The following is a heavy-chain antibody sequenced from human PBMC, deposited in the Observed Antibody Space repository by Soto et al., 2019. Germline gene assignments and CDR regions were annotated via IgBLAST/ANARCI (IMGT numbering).Heavy chain of an antibody. CDR3: ARARKGPRRNIAAVGPLYYSSRYTDV. J-gene: IGHJ6*03. CDR1: GGSFSGYY. D-gene: IGHD6-13*01. Sequence: SETLSLTCAVYGGSFSGYYWSWIRQPPGKGLEWIGEINHSGSTNYNPSLKSRVTISVDTSKNQFSLKLSSVTAADTAVYYCARARKGPRRNIAAVGPLYYSSRYTDVCDTAT. V-gene: IGHV4-34*01. CDR2: INHSGST.